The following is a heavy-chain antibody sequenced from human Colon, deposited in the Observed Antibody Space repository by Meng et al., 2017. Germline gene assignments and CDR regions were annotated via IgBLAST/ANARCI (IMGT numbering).Heavy chain of an antibody. CDR3: ARDWGDVRGGFDF. V-gene: IGHV6-1*01. D-gene: IGHD3-10*02. CDR2: TYYRSKYYN. CDR1: GDSVSSNSAA. Sequence: GHLPQSGPGLVTPPHTLSLTCAISGDSVSSNSAAWNWIRQSPSRGLEWLGRTYYRSKYYNDYAVSVKSRITINPDTSKNQFSLQLNSVTPEDTAIYYCARDWGDVRGGFDFWGQGTLVTVSS. J-gene: IGHJ4*02.